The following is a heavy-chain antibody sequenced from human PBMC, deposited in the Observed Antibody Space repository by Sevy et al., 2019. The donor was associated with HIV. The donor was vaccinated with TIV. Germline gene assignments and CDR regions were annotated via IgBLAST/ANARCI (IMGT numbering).Heavy chain of an antibody. CDR1: GLTLTNYW. Sequence: GGSLRLSCAASGLTLTNYWMHWVRQAPGKGLVWVSHINTDGKMTRYADFVKGRFTISRDNAKNTLYLQMNSLRDEDTAVYYCASGSRVTFGYWGQGTLITVSS. CDR3: ASGSRVTFGY. D-gene: IGHD2-21*02. V-gene: IGHV3-74*01. CDR2: INTDGKMT. J-gene: IGHJ4*02.